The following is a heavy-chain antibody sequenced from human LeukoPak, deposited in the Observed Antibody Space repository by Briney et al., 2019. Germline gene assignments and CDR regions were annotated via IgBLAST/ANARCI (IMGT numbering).Heavy chain of an antibody. J-gene: IGHJ4*02. Sequence: GSLRLSCAASGFTFSSYGMHWVRQAPGKGLEWVAVISYDGSNKYYADSVKGRFTISRDNAKNSVYLQMNRLRAEDTAVYYCARLQGYCSSPTCLGIFFDYWGQGALVTVSS. CDR3: ARLQGYCSSPTCLGIFFDY. D-gene: IGHD2-2*01. V-gene: IGHV3-30*03. CDR1: GFTFSSYG. CDR2: ISYDGSNK.